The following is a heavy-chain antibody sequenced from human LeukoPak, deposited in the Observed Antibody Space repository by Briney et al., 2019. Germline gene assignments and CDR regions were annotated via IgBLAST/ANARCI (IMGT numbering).Heavy chain of an antibody. CDR3: ARGPYGFGEVIVEYYFDY. D-gene: IGHD3-16*02. CDR2: INWNGGST. Sequence: GGSLRLSCAASGFTFDDYGMSWVRQAPGKGLEWVSGINWNGGSTGYADSVKGRFTISRDNAKNSLYLQMNSLRAEDTALYHCARGPYGFGEVIVEYYFDYWGQGTLVTVSS. V-gene: IGHV3-20*01. J-gene: IGHJ4*02. CDR1: GFTFDDYG.